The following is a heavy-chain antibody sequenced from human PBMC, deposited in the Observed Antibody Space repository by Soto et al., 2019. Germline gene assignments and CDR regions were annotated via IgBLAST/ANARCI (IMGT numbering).Heavy chain of an antibody. Sequence: ASVKVPCKASGYTFTSYGISWVRQAPGQGLEWMGWISTYYDNTNYAQNLRGRVTMTTDTSTSTAYMELRSLRSDDTAVYYCARDPPRRYNSGQGLDYWGQGTLVTVSS. CDR3: ARDPPRRYNSGQGLDY. CDR1: GYTFTSYG. CDR2: ISTYYDNT. V-gene: IGHV1-18*04. D-gene: IGHD5-18*01. J-gene: IGHJ4*02.